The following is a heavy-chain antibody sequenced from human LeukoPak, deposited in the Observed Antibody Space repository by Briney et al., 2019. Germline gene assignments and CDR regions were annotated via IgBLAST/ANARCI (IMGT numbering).Heavy chain of an antibody. Sequence: ASVKVSCKASGGTFSSYAISWVRQAPGQGLEWMGGTIPIFGTANYAQKFQGRVTITADESTSTAYMELSSLRSEDTAVYYCAISSGWHEEAFDYWGQGTLVTVSS. J-gene: IGHJ4*02. CDR3: AISSGWHEEAFDY. CDR1: GGTFSSYA. D-gene: IGHD6-19*01. CDR2: TIPIFGTA. V-gene: IGHV1-69*13.